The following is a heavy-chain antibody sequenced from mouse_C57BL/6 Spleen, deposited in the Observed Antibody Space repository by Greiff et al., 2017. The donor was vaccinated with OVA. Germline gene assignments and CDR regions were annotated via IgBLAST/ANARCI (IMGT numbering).Heavy chain of an antibody. CDR2: IYPGDGDT. J-gene: IGHJ1*03. D-gene: IGHD4-1*01. V-gene: IGHV1-82*01. Sequence: VQLVESGPELVKPGASVKISCKASGYAFSSSWMNWVKQRPGKGLEWIGRIYPGDGDTNYNGKFKGKATLTADKSSSTAYMQLSSLTSEDSAVYFCARGDWDWYFDVWGTGTTVTVSS. CDR3: ARGDWDWYFDV. CDR1: GYAFSSSW.